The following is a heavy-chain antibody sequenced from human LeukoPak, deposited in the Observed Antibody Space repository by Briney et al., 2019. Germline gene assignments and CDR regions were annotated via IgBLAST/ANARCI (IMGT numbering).Heavy chain of an antibody. CDR3: ARGGPSRGTGFYYFDY. J-gene: IGHJ4*02. D-gene: IGHD6-19*01. CDR1: GYTFSSYY. V-gene: IGHV1-2*02. Sequence: GASVKVSCKASGYTFSSYYIHWVRQAPGQGLEWMGWINPKSGDTKYAQKFQARVIMTRDTSISTVYLELTSLRSDDTALFYCARGGPSRGTGFYYFDYWGQGTLITVSS. CDR2: INPKSGDT.